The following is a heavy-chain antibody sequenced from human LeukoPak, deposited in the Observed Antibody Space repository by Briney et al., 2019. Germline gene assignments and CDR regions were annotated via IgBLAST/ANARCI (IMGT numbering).Heavy chain of an antibody. Sequence: SETLSLTCTVSGYSISSGSYYWSWIRQPAGKGLEWIGHIYTSGSANYNPSLKSRLTMSVDTSKNQFSLKLSSVTAADTAVYYCARVAYSGYDFRGTFDYWGQGTLVTVSS. J-gene: IGHJ4*02. CDR2: IYTSGSA. CDR3: ARVAYSGYDFRGTFDY. V-gene: IGHV4-61*09. D-gene: IGHD5-12*01. CDR1: GYSISSGSYY.